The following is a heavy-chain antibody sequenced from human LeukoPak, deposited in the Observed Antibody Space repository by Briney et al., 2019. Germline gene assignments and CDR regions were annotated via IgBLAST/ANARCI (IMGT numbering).Heavy chain of an antibody. CDR2: IYYSGST. CDR3: ASLRSGWYGY. CDR1: GGSISSYY. D-gene: IGHD6-19*01. J-gene: IGHJ4*02. Sequence: PSETLSLTCTASGGSISSYYWSWIRQPPGKGLEWIGYIYYSGSTNYNPSLKSRVTISVDTSKNQFSLKLSSVTAADTAVYYCASLRSGWYGYWGQGTLVTVSS. V-gene: IGHV4-59*01.